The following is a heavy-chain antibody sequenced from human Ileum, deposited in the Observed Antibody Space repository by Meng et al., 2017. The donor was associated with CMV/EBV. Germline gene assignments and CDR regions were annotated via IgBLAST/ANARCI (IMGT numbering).Heavy chain of an antibody. J-gene: IGHJ4*02. D-gene: IGHD2-2*01. CDR3: AREKSSCTSSTCYGVDS. CDR2: IHTSGTT. CDR1: AGSISSSY. V-gene: IGHV4-4*07. Sequence: VRLLEPSPGLLQPSETLSLTCTLSAGSISSSYWSWIRQSAGKGLEWIGRIHTSGTTNYNPSLKSRVTLSLDTSKDQFSLKLTSVTAADTAVYYCAREKSSCTSSTCYGVDSWGQGTLVTVSS.